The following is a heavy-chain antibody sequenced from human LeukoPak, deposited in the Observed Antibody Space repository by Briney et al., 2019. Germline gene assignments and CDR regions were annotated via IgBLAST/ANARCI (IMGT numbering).Heavy chain of an antibody. CDR1: GGSVSSGSYY. CDR2: IYNSGST. CDR3: ARENSNSWYLDY. J-gene: IGHJ4*02. V-gene: IGHV4-61*01. D-gene: IGHD6-13*01. Sequence: SETLSLTCTVSGGSVSSGSYYWSWIRQPPGEGLEWIGYIYNSGSTNYNPSLKSRVTISVDTSKNQFSLKLSSVTAADTAVYYCARENSNSWYLDYWGQGTLVTVSS.